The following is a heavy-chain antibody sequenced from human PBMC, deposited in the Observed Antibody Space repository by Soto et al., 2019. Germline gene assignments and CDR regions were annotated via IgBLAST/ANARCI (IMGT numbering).Heavy chain of an antibody. V-gene: IGHV4-59*01. D-gene: IGHD4-17*01. CDR2: IYYSGST. J-gene: IGHJ4*02. CDR1: GSSISPFY. Sequence: SETLSLTCIVSGSSISPFYWSWLRQPPGKGLEWIGNIYYSGSTNYNPSLKSRVTISVDTSKKQFSLRLFSVTAADTAVYYCSRVGGYYGDYPNFDYWGQGTRVTVSS. CDR3: SRVGGYYGDYPNFDY.